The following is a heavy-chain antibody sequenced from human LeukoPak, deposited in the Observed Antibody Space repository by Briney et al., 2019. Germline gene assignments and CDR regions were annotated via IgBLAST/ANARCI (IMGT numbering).Heavy chain of an antibody. CDR2: INPNSGGT. J-gene: IGHJ6*03. Sequence: ASVKVSCKASGYTFTGYYMHWVRQAPGQGLEWMGWINPNSGGTNYAQKFQGRVTMTRDTSISTAYMELSRLRSDDTAVYYCASCQECIAARPGQPREKAYYYYYMDVWGKGTTVTVSS. CDR1: GYTFTGYY. CDR3: ASCQECIAARPGQPREKAYYYYYMDV. V-gene: IGHV1-2*02. D-gene: IGHD6-6*01.